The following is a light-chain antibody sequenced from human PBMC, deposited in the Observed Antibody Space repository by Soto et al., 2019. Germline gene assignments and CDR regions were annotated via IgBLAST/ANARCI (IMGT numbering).Light chain of an antibody. CDR3: ATWDDSRIGV. J-gene: IGLJ1*01. V-gene: IGLV1-44*01. CDR2: TNN. Sequence: QSVLTQPPSASGTPGQRITISCSGDSSNIESHAVNWYQQLPGTAPKLLITTNNQRPSGVPDRFSGSKSGASASLAISGLQSEDEATYHCATWDDSRIGVFGTGTKVTVL. CDR1: SSNIESHA.